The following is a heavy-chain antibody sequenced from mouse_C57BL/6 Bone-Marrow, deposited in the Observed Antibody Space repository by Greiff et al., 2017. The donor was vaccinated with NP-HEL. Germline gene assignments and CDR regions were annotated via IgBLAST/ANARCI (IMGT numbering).Heavy chain of an antibody. CDR2: IHPNSGST. J-gene: IGHJ2*01. Sequence: VQLQQPGAELVKPGASVKLSCKASGYTFTSYWMHWVKQRPGQGLEWIGMIHPNSGSTNYNEKFKSKATLTVDKSSSTAYMQLSSLTSEDSAVYYCATSLYYEDYFDYWGQGTTLTVSS. V-gene: IGHV1-64*01. CDR3: ATSLYYEDYFDY. D-gene: IGHD2-4*01. CDR1: GYTFTSYW.